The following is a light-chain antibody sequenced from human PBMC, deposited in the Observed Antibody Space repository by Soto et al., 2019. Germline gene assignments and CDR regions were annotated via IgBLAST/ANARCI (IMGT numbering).Light chain of an antibody. Sequence: EIVMTQSPATLSVSPGERATLSCRASQSVSSNLAWYQQKAGQAPRLLIYSASTRATGIPARFSGSGSGTEFTLTISSLQSEDFAVYYCQQYHNWPPITFGQGTKVDIK. J-gene: IGKJ2*01. CDR3: QQYHNWPPIT. CDR1: QSVSSN. V-gene: IGKV3-15*01. CDR2: SAS.